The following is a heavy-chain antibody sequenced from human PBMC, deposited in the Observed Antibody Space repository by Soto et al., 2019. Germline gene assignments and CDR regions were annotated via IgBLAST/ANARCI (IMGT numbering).Heavy chain of an antibody. CDR2: INAGYGNT. J-gene: IGHJ4*02. CDR1: GYAFSSYA. D-gene: IGHD7-27*01. CDR3: ARDTGDGTFDF. V-gene: IGHV1-3*01. Sequence: ASVKVSCKASGYAFSSYAMHWVRQAPGQRLEWMGWINAGYGNTKSSQKFQDRVTISRDTSASTAYMELTSLRSEDTAVYYCARDTGDGTFDFWGQGTLVTVSS.